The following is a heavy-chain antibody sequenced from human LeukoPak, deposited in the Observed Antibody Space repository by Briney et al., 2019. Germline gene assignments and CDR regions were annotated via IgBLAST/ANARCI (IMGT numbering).Heavy chain of an antibody. CDR3: ARDPGLKYYFDY. Sequence: SETLSLTCTVSGVSIASGSNFWVWIRQAPGKGLEWVGNIHYSGDTYYNPSLKSRLTISVDTSKSQFSLNLASVTAADTAVYYCARDPGLKYYFDYWGQGTLITVSS. D-gene: IGHD3-16*01. V-gene: IGHV4-39*07. J-gene: IGHJ4*02. CDR1: GVSIASGSNF. CDR2: IHYSGDT.